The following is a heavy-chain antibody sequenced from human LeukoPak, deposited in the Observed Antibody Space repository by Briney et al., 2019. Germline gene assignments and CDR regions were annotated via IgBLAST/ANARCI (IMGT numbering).Heavy chain of an antibody. CDR3: GRDFGLFGTKRSFDI. D-gene: IGHD1-7*01. CDR2: IGGSGSIT. J-gene: IGHJ3*02. Sequence: GGSLRLSCAASGFTLSNYALSWVRQAPGKGLEWVSYIGGSGSITFYADSVKGRFTISRDNAKNSVYLQMNSLRAEDTAVYYCGRDFGLFGTKRSFDIWGQGTMVTVSS. V-gene: IGHV3-11*01. CDR1: GFTLSNYA.